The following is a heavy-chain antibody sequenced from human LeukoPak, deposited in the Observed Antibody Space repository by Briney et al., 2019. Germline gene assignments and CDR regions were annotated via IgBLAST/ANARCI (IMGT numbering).Heavy chain of an antibody. CDR1: GFIFSSYG. CDR3: AKDTTTVTSQGDY. V-gene: IGHV3-30*02. CDR2: IRYDGSDK. J-gene: IGHJ4*02. D-gene: IGHD4-17*01. Sequence: PGGSLRLSCAASGFIFSSYGMHWVRQAPGKGLGWVAFIRYDGSDKYYADSVKGRFTISRDNSKNTLYLQMNSLRAEDTAVYYCAKDTTTVTSQGDYWGQGTLVTVSS.